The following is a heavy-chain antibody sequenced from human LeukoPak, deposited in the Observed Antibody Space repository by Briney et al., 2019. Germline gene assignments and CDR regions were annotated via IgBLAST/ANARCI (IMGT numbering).Heavy chain of an antibody. CDR1: GGSFSGYY. CDR2: INHSGST. D-gene: IGHD2-2*01. Sequence: PSETLSLTCAVYGGSFSGYYWSWIRQPPGKGLEWIGEINHSGSTNYNPSLKSRVTISVDTSKNQFSLKLSSVTAADTAVYYCARFIGYCSSTSCLAGDSYYFDYWGQGTLVTVSS. V-gene: IGHV4-34*01. J-gene: IGHJ4*02. CDR3: ARFIGYCSSTSCLAGDSYYFDY.